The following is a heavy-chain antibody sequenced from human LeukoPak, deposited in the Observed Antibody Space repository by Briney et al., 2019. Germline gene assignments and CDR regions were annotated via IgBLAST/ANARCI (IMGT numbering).Heavy chain of an antibody. Sequence: GVSLRLSCAASGFTFSSYSMNWVRQAPGKGLEWVSYISSSSSTIYYADSLKGRFTISRDDAENSLYLQMNSLRAEDTAVYYCARDSSVTAAPIDYWGQGTLVTVSS. D-gene: IGHD2-2*01. J-gene: IGHJ4*02. V-gene: IGHV3-48*01. CDR2: ISSSSSTI. CDR3: ARDSSVTAAPIDY. CDR1: GFTFSSYS.